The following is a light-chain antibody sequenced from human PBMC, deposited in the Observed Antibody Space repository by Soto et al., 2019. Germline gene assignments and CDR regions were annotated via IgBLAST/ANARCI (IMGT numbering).Light chain of an antibody. Sequence: DIQITQSPSSLYASVGDRVTITCRASQSISSYLNWYQQKPGKAPKLLIYAASSLQSGVPSRFSGSGSGTDFTLTISSLQPEDFATYYCQQSYSTPTWMFGQGTKVDIK. CDR2: AAS. CDR1: QSISSY. CDR3: QQSYSTPTWM. J-gene: IGKJ1*01. V-gene: IGKV1-39*01.